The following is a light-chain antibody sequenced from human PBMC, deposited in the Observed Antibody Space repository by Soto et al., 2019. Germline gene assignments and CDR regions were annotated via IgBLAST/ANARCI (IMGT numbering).Light chain of an antibody. V-gene: IGKV3-15*01. CDR2: GAS. J-gene: IGKJ4*01. CDR1: QSVSSN. Sequence: EIVMTQSPATLSVSPGERATLSCRASQSVSSNLAWYQQRPGQAPRLLIYGASPRATGIPARFSGSGSGTQFTLTISSLQSEDFAVYYCQQYNDWPLTFGGGTEVEIK. CDR3: QQYNDWPLT.